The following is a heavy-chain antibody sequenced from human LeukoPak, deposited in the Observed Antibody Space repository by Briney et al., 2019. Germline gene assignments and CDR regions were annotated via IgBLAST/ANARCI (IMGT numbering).Heavy chain of an antibody. CDR1: GGTFSSYA. CDR3: SIPHIAVAGTGIDY. Sequence: ASVKVSCKASGGTFSSYAISWVRQAPGQGLEWMGGIIPIFGTANYAQKFQGRVTITADESTSTAYMELSSLRCEDTAVYYCSIPHIAVAGTGIDYWGQGTLVTVSS. D-gene: IGHD6-19*01. CDR2: IIPIFGTA. V-gene: IGHV1-69*01. J-gene: IGHJ4*02.